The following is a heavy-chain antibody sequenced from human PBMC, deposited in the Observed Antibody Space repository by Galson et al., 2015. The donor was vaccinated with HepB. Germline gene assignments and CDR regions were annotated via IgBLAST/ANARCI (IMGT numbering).Heavy chain of an antibody. Sequence: SVKVSCKASGYTFTSYGISWVRQAPGQGLEWMGWISVYNGNTNYAQKLQGRVTMTTDTSTSTAYMELRSLRSDDTAVYYCARESGYDSSGYRLYYYYYGMDVWGQGTTVTVSS. J-gene: IGHJ6*02. D-gene: IGHD3-22*01. CDR1: GYTFTSYG. CDR3: ARESGYDSSGYRLYYYYYGMDV. CDR2: ISVYNGNT. V-gene: IGHV1-18*04.